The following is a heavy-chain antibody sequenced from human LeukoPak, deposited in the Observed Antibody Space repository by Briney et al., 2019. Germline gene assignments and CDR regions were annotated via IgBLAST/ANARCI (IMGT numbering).Heavy chain of an antibody. V-gene: IGHV4-34*01. CDR2: INHSGST. CDR3: ARSSYCSGGSCYFSSPPFDY. Sequence: SETLSLTCAVYGGSFSGYYWSWIRQPPGKGLEWIGEINHSGSTNYNPSLKSRVTISVDTSKNQFSLKLSSVTAADTAVYYCARSSYCSGGSCYFSSPPFDYWGQGTLVTVSS. J-gene: IGHJ4*02. CDR1: GGSFSGYY. D-gene: IGHD2-15*01.